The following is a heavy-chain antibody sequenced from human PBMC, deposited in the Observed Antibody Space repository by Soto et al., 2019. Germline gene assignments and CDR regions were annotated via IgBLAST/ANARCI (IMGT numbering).Heavy chain of an antibody. CDR1: GGSFSGYY. D-gene: IGHD6-19*01. V-gene: IGHV4-34*01. CDR2: INHSGST. Sequence: QVPLEQWGAGLLKPPETLSLTCAVYGGSFSGYYWSWIRQPPGKGLEWIGEINHSGSTNYNPSLESRXXIXVXXSRNQFSLKLRSVTAADTAVYYCARQGWAVALFDSWGQGTLVTVSS. CDR3: ARQGWAVALFDS. J-gene: IGHJ4*02.